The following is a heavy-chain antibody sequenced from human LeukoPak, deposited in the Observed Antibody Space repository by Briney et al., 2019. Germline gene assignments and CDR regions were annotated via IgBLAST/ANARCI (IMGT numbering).Heavy chain of an antibody. CDR1: GGSISSGGYY. CDR3: ARRPYCSGGSCPFKFDY. Sequence: SETLSLTCTVSGGSISSGGYYWSWIRQHPGKGLEWIGYIYYSGSTNYNPSPKSRVTISVDTSKNQFSLKLSSVTAADTAVYYCARRPYCSGGSCPFKFDYWGQGTLVTVSS. CDR2: IYYSGST. D-gene: IGHD2-15*01. J-gene: IGHJ4*02. V-gene: IGHV4-31*03.